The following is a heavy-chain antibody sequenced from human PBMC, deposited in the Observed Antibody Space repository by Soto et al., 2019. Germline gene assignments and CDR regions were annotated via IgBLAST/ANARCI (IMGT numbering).Heavy chain of an antibody. CDR1: GFTFSSYA. CDR3: AKDYGDYVNKELDY. J-gene: IGHJ4*02. Sequence: PGGSLRLSCAASGFTFSSYAMSWVRQAPGKGLEWVSAISGSGGSTYYADSAKGRFTISRDNSKNTLYLQMNSLRAEDTAVYYCAKDYGDYVNKELDYWGQGTLVTVSS. CDR2: ISGSGGST. V-gene: IGHV3-23*01. D-gene: IGHD4-17*01.